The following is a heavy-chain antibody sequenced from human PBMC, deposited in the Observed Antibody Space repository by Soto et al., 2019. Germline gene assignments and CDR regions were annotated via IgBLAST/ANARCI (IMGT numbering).Heavy chain of an antibody. V-gene: IGHV3-11*06. Sequence: QVQLVESGGGLVKPGGSLRLSCVASGFTFSDSYMSWVRQAPGKGLEWVSYISSTSSFTDYAESVKGRFIISRDNAKNSLFLQMTSLRAEDTALYYCARRDGYNYFDSWGKGTRVSAPS. CDR1: GFTFSDSY. D-gene: IGHD5-12*01. CDR2: ISSTSSFT. J-gene: IGHJ4*02. CDR3: ARRDGYNYFDS.